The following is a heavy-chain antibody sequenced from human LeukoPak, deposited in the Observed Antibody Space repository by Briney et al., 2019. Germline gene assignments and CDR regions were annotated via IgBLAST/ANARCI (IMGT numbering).Heavy chain of an antibody. V-gene: IGHV3-21*01. J-gene: IGHJ4*02. D-gene: IGHD6-13*01. CDR3: ARSFLSIAAAATDY. CDR1: GFTFSSYS. CDR2: ISSSSSYI. Sequence: PGGSLRLSCAASGFTFSSYSMDWVRQAPGKGLEWVSSISSSSSYIYYADSVKGRFTISRDNAKNSLYLQMNSLRAEDTAVYYCARSFLSIAAAATDYWGQGTLVTVSS.